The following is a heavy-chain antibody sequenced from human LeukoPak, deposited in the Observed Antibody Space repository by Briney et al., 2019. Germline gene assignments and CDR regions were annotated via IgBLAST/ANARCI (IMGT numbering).Heavy chain of an antibody. CDR3: ARYSGSYHAFDI. CDR1: GXTFSSYW. D-gene: IGHD1-26*01. CDR2: IKQDGSEK. J-gene: IGHJ3*02. V-gene: IGHV3-7*04. Sequence: GGSLRLSWAASGXTFSSYWMTWVRQAPGKGLEWVANIKQDGSEKYYVDSVKGRFTFSRDNAKNSLYLQMNSLGAEDTAVYYCARYSGSYHAFDIWGQGTMVTVSS.